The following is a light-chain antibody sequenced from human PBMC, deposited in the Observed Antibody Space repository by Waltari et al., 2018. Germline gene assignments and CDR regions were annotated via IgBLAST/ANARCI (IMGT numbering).Light chain of an antibody. V-gene: IGKV3D-7*01. CDR1: SSVSTDY. J-gene: IGKJ4*01. Sequence: EIVLTQSPTSMAVSQGASVTVSCTASSSVSTDYLHWYQQKPGFPPRLLVSRASSLASGVPARFSGSGSGTSYTLTISSMEAEDAANNYCQQGHSIPLTFGGGTKVEMK. CDR3: QQGHSIPLT. CDR2: RAS.